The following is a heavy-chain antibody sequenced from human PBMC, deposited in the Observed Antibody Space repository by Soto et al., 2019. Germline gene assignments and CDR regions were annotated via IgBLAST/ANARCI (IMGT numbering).Heavy chain of an antibody. Sequence: EVQLLESGGDLVQPGGSLRLSCTASGFTFSRYAMNWVRQAPGKGLEWVSSISDNGERTYYADSVKGRFIVYRDNSKSTLNLNMNSRRVEDTAIYFCASFSSCADDCPADYWGQGTLVTVSS. D-gene: IGHD2-21*01. V-gene: IGHV3-23*01. CDR1: GFTFSRYA. J-gene: IGHJ4*02. CDR2: ISDNGERT. CDR3: ASFSSCADDCPADY.